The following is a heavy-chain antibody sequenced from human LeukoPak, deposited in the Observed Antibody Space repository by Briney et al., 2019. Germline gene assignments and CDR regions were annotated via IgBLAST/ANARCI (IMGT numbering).Heavy chain of an antibody. D-gene: IGHD4-4*01. V-gene: IGHV1-18*01. J-gene: IGHJ3*02. CDR2: ISAYNGNT. Sequence: ASVTVSCKASGYTFTSYGFSWVRQAPGQGLEWMGCISAYNGNTNYAQKLQGRVTMTTNTSTSTAYMELRSLRSDDTAVYYCARGNPGPQTARAFDIWGQGTMVTVSS. CDR1: GYTFTSYG. CDR3: ARGNPGPQTARAFDI.